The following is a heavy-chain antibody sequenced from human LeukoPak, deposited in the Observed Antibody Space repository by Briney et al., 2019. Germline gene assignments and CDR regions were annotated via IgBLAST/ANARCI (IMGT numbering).Heavy chain of an antibody. J-gene: IGHJ4*02. V-gene: IGHV3-64D*09. CDR3: VKGSEAYCDSKSDY. D-gene: IGHD3-22*01. CDR2: ISSNGGTI. Sequence: GGSLRLSCPASGFTFSSYAMHWVRQAPGKGLEHVSSISSNGGTIYYADSLRGRFTISRDNSKNTLYLQMGSLRAEDTAVYYCVKGSEAYCDSKSDYWGQGTLVTVSS. CDR1: GFTFSSYA.